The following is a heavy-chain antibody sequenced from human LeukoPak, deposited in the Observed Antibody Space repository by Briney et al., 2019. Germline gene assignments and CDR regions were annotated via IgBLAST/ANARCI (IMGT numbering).Heavy chain of an antibody. D-gene: IGHD2-2*01. CDR2: INHSGST. CDR1: GGSFSGYY. Sequence: SETLSLTCAVYGGSFSGYYWSWIRQPPGKGLEWIGEINHSGSTNYNPSLKSRVTISVDTSKNQFSLKLSSVTAADTAVYYCARVLGYCSSTSCLNWLDPWGQGTLVTVSS. V-gene: IGHV4-34*01. CDR3: ARVLGYCSSTSCLNWLDP. J-gene: IGHJ5*02.